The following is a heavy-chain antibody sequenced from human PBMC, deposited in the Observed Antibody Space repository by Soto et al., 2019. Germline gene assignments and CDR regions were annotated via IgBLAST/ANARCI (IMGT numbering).Heavy chain of an antibody. CDR1: GFSLRSYA. D-gene: IGHD3-10*01. CDR3: AKLPIIRGNALDL. Sequence: QLLQAGGGLVRPGGSVTLSCVASGFSLRSYAVAWVRQAPGKGLEWVSVVSGTAESIYYAEYVRGGFTISRDISRGAVFLKMNFLTAADTALYYCAKLPIIRGNALDLWGQGTMVTVSS. CDR2: VSGTAESI. J-gene: IGHJ3*01. V-gene: IGHV3-23*01.